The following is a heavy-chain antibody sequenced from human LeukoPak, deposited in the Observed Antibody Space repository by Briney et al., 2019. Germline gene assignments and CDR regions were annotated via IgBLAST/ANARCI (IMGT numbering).Heavy chain of an antibody. CDR2: MYTGGST. CDR3: TRVKANDFWSGFKPEDAFDI. V-gene: IGHV4-4*07. D-gene: IGHD3-3*01. Sequence: SETLSLTCTVSGGSISSYYWSWIRQPAGKGLQWIGHMYTGGSTNYNPSLKSRVTISVDTSKNQFSLKLSSVTAADTAVYYCTRVKANDFWSGFKPEDAFDIWGQGTMVTVSS. J-gene: IGHJ3*02. CDR1: GGSISSYY.